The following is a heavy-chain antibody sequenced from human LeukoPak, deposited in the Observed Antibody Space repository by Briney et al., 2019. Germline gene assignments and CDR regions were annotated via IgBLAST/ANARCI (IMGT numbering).Heavy chain of an antibody. D-gene: IGHD1-1*01. V-gene: IGHV3-21*01. CDR1: GFTFSSYN. Sequence: KPGGSLRLSCAASGFTFSSYNMNWVCQAPGKGLEWVSSISSSSSYIYYADSVRGRFTISRDNAKNSLYLQINSLRAEDTAVYYCAREENWTFDYRGQGTLVTVSS. CDR3: AREENWTFDY. J-gene: IGHJ4*02. CDR2: ISSSSSYI.